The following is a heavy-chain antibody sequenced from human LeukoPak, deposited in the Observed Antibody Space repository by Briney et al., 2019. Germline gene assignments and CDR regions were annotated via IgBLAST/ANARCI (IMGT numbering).Heavy chain of an antibody. Sequence: ASVKVSCKASGYTFTSYDINWVRQATGQGLEWMGWMNPNSGNTGYAQKFQGRVTMTRNTSISTAYMELSSLRSEDTAVYYCARAKTAPRYFDWLLFSYYFDYWGQGTLVTVSS. J-gene: IGHJ4*02. CDR2: MNPNSGNT. CDR3: ARAKTAPRYFDWLLFSYYFDY. D-gene: IGHD3-9*01. V-gene: IGHV1-8*01. CDR1: GYTFTSYD.